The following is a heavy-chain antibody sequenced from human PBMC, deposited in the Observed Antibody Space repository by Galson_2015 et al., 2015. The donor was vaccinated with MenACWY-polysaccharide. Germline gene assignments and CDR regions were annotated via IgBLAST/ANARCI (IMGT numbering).Heavy chain of an antibody. Sequence: SLRLSCAASGLTFSSYAMSWVRQAPGKGLEWVSGVSASGGSTVYTDSAKGRFTMSRDNSKRSLYLQMNSLRAEDTAVYYCAKDTGPGEYAYSWGTFDIWGRGTMVTVSS. J-gene: IGHJ3*02. CDR2: VSASGGST. CDR3: AKDTGPGEYAYSWGTFDI. V-gene: IGHV3-23*01. CDR1: GLTFSSYA. D-gene: IGHD3-10*01.